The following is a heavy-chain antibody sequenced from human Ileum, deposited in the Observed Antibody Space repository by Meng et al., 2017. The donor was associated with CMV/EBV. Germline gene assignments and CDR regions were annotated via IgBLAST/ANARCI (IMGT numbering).Heavy chain of an antibody. J-gene: IGHJ4*02. CDR3: ANNPPYTSYSSSWFEY. Sequence: GESLKISCAASGFTFSTFGMHWVRQAPGKGLAWVAFIRYDGSTKYYVDSVKGRFTISRDNSKNMLYLQMNALGAEDTAVYYCANNPPYTSYSSSWFEYWGQGTLVTVSS. CDR2: IRYDGSTK. CDR1: GFTFSTFG. V-gene: IGHV3-30*02. D-gene: IGHD6-13*01.